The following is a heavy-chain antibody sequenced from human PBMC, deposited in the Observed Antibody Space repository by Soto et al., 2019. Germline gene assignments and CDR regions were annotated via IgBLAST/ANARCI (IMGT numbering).Heavy chain of an antibody. CDR1: GYSFTNYG. V-gene: IGHV1-18*01. D-gene: IGHD6-19*01. CDR3: ARDRGVAPPVAGNTHYYYYMDV. J-gene: IGHJ6*03. CDR2: ISAYNGNT. Sequence: ASVKVSCKASGYSFTNYGISWVRQAPGQGFEWMGWISAYNGNTKYAQKLQGRVTMTTDASTSTAYLELRSLTSDDTAVYYCARDRGVAPPVAGNTHYYYYMDVWGRGTTVTVSS.